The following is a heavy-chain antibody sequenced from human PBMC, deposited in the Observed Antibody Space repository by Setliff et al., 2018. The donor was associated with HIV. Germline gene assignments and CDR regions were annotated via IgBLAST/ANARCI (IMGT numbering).Heavy chain of an antibody. D-gene: IGHD3-22*01. CDR1: GFTFSNAW. Sequence: GGSLRLSCAASGFTFSNAWMDWVRQAPGEGLEWVTFIRYDGSEKFYADSVRGRFTISRDNSKNKLYLQMNSLRAEDTAVYYCAKGRSIRITMIVVPYYFDYWGQGTLVTVSS. J-gene: IGHJ4*02. CDR3: AKGRSIRITMIVVPYYFDY. V-gene: IGHV3-30*02. CDR2: IRYDGSEK.